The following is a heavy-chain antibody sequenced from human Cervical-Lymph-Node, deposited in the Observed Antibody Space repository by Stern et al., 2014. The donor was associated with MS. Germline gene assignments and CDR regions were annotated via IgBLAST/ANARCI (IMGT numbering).Heavy chain of an antibody. CDR2: LGWNSEGR. D-gene: IGHD3-16*01. CDR3: AKADDYAAGIDA. J-gene: IGHJ5*02. CDR1: GFKFDDFA. V-gene: IGHV3-9*01. Sequence: VQLEESGGGMVQPGRSLRLSCEASGFKFDDFAMHWVRQAPGKGLEWVSGLGWNSEGRGYADSVQGRFTISRDNAKSSLYLQMNSLGADDTALYYCAKADDYAAGIDAWGQGTLVVVSS.